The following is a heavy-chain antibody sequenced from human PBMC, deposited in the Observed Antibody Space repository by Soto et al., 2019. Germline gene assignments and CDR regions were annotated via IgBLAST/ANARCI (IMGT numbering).Heavy chain of an antibody. J-gene: IGHJ5*02. D-gene: IGHD3-10*01. Sequence: GGALRLSCAASGFTFSSYGMHWVRQAPGKGLEWVAVIWYDGSNKYYADSVKGRFTISRDNSKNTLYLQMNSLRAEDTAVYYCAREITMVRGEGNWFDPWGQGTLVTVSS. V-gene: IGHV3-33*01. CDR1: GFTFSSYG. CDR3: AREITMVRGEGNWFDP. CDR2: IWYDGSNK.